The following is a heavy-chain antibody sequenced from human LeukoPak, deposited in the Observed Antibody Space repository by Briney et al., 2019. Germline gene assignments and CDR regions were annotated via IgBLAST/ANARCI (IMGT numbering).Heavy chain of an antibody. V-gene: IGHV4-59*01. J-gene: IGHJ3*02. Sequence: KASETLSLTCTVSGGPISSYYWSWIRQPPGKGLVGCGYIYYSGSTNYNPSLKSRVTISVDTSKNQFSLKLSSVTAADTAVYYCARALWFGEVDAFDIWGQGTMVTVSS. CDR2: IYYSGST. CDR3: ARALWFGEVDAFDI. CDR1: GGPISSYY. D-gene: IGHD3-10*01.